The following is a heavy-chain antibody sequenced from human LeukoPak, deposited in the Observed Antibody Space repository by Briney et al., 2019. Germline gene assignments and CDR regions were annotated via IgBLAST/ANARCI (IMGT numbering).Heavy chain of an antibody. CDR1: GFTLSRYW. CDR2: ISTDGSTT. J-gene: IGHJ6*02. Sequence: GGSLRLSCAASGFTLSRYWMHWLRHAPGKGLVWVSRISTDGSTTTYADSVKGRFTISRDNGKNTLYLQMNSLIAEDTAVYYCASYLTSIPSGMDVWGQGTTVTVSS. D-gene: IGHD2/OR15-2a*01. CDR3: ASYLTSIPSGMDV. V-gene: IGHV3-74*01.